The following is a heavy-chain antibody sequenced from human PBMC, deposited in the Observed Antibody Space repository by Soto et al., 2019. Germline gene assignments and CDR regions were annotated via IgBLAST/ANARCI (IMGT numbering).Heavy chain of an antibody. CDR1: GYTFTSYG. V-gene: IGHV1-18*01. J-gene: IGHJ2*01. CDR2: ISGYNGNT. D-gene: IGHD2-15*01. Sequence: QVQLVQSGAEVKKPGASVKVSCKASGYTFTSYGINWVRQAPGQGLEWMGWISGYNGNTNYVQKSQGRVTMTTDTSTSTAYMELRSLSSDDTAVYYCARGPTVVAGYWYFDLWGRGTLVTVSS. CDR3: ARGPTVVAGYWYFDL.